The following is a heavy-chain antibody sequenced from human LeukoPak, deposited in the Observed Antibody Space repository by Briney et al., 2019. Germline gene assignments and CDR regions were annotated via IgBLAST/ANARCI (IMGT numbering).Heavy chain of an antibody. D-gene: IGHD2-15*01. V-gene: IGHV3-30*02. CDR3: AKSFPLPARLGYCSGGSCPFDY. Sequence: SGGSLRLSCAASGFTFSSYGMHWARQAPGKGLEWVAFIRYDGSNKYYADSVKSRFTISRDNSKNTLYLQMNSLRAEDTAVYYCAKSFPLPARLGYCSGGSCPFDYWGQGTLVTVSS. CDR1: GFTFSSYG. CDR2: IRYDGSNK. J-gene: IGHJ4*02.